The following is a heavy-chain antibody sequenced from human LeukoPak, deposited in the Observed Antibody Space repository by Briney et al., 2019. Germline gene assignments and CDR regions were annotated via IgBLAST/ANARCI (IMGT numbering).Heavy chain of an antibody. CDR3: ARDSIWGSGTYGFDY. D-gene: IGHD1-26*01. J-gene: IGHJ4*02. V-gene: IGHV1-3*01. CDR2: INVGNDNT. Sequence: ASVKVSCKASGYTFTSYLIHSVRQAPGQRLEWMGWINVGNDNTKYSQNFQGRVTITRDTSASTAYMELSSLRSEDTAVYYCARDSIWGSGTYGFDYWGQGALVTVSS. CDR1: GYTFTSYL.